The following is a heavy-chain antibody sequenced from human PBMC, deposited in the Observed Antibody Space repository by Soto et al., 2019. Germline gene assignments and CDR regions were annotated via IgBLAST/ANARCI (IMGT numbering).Heavy chain of an antibody. CDR3: ARGHRVVAATHLSYYFDS. CDR1: GYTFTSYD. Sequence: ASVKVSCKASGYTFTSYDINWVRQATGQGLEWMGWMNPNSGNTGYAQKFQGRVTMTRNTSISTAYMELSSLRSEDTAVYYCARGHRVVAATHLSYYFDSWGQGTLVTVSS. CDR2: MNPNSGNT. D-gene: IGHD2-15*01. V-gene: IGHV1-8*01. J-gene: IGHJ4*02.